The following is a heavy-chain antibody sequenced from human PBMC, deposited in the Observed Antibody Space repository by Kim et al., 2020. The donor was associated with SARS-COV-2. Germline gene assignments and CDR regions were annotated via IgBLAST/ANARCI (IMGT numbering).Heavy chain of an antibody. CDR3: ARPRGGSYYGYFDY. V-gene: IGHV3-30-3*01. J-gene: IGHJ4*02. CDR2: ISYDGSNK. Sequence: GGSLRLSCAASGFTFSSYAMHWVRQAPGKGLEWVAVISYDGSNKYYADSVKGRFTISRDNSKNTLYLQMNSLRAEDTAVYYCARPRGGSYYGYFDYWGQGTLVTVSS. D-gene: IGHD1-26*01. CDR1: GFTFSSYA.